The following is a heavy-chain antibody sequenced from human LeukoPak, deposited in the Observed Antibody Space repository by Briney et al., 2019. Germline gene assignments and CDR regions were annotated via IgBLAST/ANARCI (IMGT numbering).Heavy chain of an antibody. D-gene: IGHD2-21*01. Sequence: PGGSLRLSCTASGFTFGGYAMSWVRQAPGKGLEWVSSISAGSEDSYYADSVKGRFTISRDNSNSTLYLQMNSLRADDTAVYYCARTVAQYSNTWLYYYYGLDVWGQGTTVTVSS. CDR3: ARTVAQYSNTWLYYYYGLDV. J-gene: IGHJ6*02. CDR2: ISAGSEDS. V-gene: IGHV3-23*01. CDR1: GFTFGGYA.